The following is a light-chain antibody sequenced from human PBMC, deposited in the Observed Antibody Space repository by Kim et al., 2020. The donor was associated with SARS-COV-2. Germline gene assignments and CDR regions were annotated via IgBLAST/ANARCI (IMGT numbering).Light chain of an antibody. CDR3: IQATYWPFA. J-gene: IGKJ3*01. V-gene: IGKV2-30*01. CDR2: MVS. CDR1: QSLVYSDGNTY. Sequence: DVVLTQSPLSLPVTLGQPASISCRSSQSLVYSDGNTYLNWFQQRPGQSPRRLIYMVSNRDSGVPDRFSGSGSGDSFTLRISRVEAEGVGVFFRIQATYWPFAFGPGTKVDIK.